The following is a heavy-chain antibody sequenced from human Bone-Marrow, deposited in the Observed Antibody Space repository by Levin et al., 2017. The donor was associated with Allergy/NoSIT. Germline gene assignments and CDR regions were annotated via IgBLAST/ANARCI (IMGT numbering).Heavy chain of an antibody. D-gene: IGHD3-22*01. CDR2: ITSSGDST. CDR3: ARDPARGYYDSSGYSGDH. Sequence: ETLSLSCAASGFTFRHYTMNWVRQAPGKGLEWVSCITSSGDSTYYADSVKGRFTIPRDNAKNSLYLQLNRLRDEDTAMYYCARDPARGYYDSSGYSGDHWGQGTLVTVSS. J-gene: IGHJ4*02. V-gene: IGHV3-48*02. CDR1: GFTFRHYT.